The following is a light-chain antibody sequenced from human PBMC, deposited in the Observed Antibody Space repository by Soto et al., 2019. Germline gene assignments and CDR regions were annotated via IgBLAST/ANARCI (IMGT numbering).Light chain of an antibody. CDR1: QGISTY. CDR2: AAS. J-gene: IGKJ4*01. V-gene: IGKV1-9*01. Sequence: DIQLTQSPSFLSASVGDRVTITCQASQGISTYLAWYQQSPGKAPTLLIYAASTLQSGVPSRFSGSGSGTEFTLTISSLQPEDFATYYCQQLYSSPLTFGGGTKVEIK. CDR3: QQLYSSPLT.